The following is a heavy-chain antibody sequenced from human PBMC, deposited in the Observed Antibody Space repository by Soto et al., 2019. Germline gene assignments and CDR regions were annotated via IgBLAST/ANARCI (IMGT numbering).Heavy chain of an antibody. CDR2: ISYDGSNK. CDR1: GFTFSSYG. Sequence: PGGSLRLSCAASGFTFSSYGMHWVRQAPGKGLEWVAVISYDGSNKYYADSVKGRFTISRDNSKNTLYLQMNSLRAEDTAVYYCAKDYVVGNYYDSSSRIDYWGQGTRVTVSS. J-gene: IGHJ4*02. CDR3: AKDYVVGNYYDSSSRIDY. D-gene: IGHD3-22*01. V-gene: IGHV3-30*18.